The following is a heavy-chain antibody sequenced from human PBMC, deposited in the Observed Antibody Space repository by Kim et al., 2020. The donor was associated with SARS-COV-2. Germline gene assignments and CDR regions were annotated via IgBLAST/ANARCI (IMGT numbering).Heavy chain of an antibody. J-gene: IGHJ6*02. V-gene: IGHV3-48*04. CDR1: GFTFSSYS. D-gene: IGHD4-17*01. Sequence: GGSLRLSCAASGFTFSSYSMNWVRQAPGKGLEWVSYISSSSSTIYYADSVKGRFTISRDNAKNSLYLQMNSLRAEDTAVYYCARDRGAQFDYGDYVLYYYYGMDVWGQGTTVTVSS. CDR2: ISSSSSTI. CDR3: ARDRGAQFDYGDYVLYYYYGMDV.